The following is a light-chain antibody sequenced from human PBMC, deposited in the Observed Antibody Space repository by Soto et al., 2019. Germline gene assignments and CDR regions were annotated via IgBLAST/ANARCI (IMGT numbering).Light chain of an antibody. CDR2: EVS. CDR1: SSDVGGYNY. J-gene: IGLJ1*01. CDR3: SSYTSSSTYV. Sequence: ALTQPASVSGSPGQSITISCTGTSSDVGGYNYVSWYQQHPGKAPKLMIYEVSNRPSGVSNRFSGSKSGNTASLTISGLQAEDEADYYCSSYTSSSTYVFGTGTKLTVL. V-gene: IGLV2-14*01.